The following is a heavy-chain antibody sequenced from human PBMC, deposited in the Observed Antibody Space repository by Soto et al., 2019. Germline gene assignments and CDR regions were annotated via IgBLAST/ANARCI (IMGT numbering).Heavy chain of an antibody. Sequence: QLQLQESGSGLVKPSQTLSLTCAVYGVSISSGGYSWSWIRQPPGKGLEWIGYIYHSGSTYYNPSLMSRVTISVDRSKNQFSLKLSSVTAADTAVYYCAAGGGLPRYYWGQGTLVTVSS. CDR1: GVSISSGGYS. J-gene: IGHJ4*02. CDR2: IYHSGST. CDR3: AAGGGLPRYY. V-gene: IGHV4-30-2*01. D-gene: IGHD5-12*01.